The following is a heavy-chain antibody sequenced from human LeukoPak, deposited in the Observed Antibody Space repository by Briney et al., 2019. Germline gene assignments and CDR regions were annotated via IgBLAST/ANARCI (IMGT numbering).Heavy chain of an antibody. CDR2: IYPGDSDT. CDR1: GYSFTSYW. V-gene: IGHV5-51*01. J-gene: IGHJ6*03. Sequence: PGGSLRLSCKGSGYSFTSYWIGWVRQMPGKGLEWMGIIYPGDSDTRYSPSFQGQVTISADKSISTAYLQWSSLKASDTAMYYCARLSYYYDSSGPRPDYMDVWGKGTTVTVSS. CDR3: ARLSYYYDSSGPRPDYMDV. D-gene: IGHD3-22*01.